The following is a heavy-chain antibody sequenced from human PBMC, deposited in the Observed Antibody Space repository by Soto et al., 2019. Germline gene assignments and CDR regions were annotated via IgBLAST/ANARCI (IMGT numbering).Heavy chain of an antibody. CDR1: GFTFSSYS. J-gene: IGHJ5*02. CDR3: AKDHSSGWYNWFDP. CDR2: ISSSSSTI. V-gene: IGHV3-48*01. D-gene: IGHD6-19*01. Sequence: PRGSLRLACAASGFTFSSYSMNWVRQAPRKGLEWVSYISSSSSTIYYADSVKGRFTISRDNAKNSLYLQMNSLRAEDTAVYYCAKDHSSGWYNWFDPWGQGTLVTVSS.